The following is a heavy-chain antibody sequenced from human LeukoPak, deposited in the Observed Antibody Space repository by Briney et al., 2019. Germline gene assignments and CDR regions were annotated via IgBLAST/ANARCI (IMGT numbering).Heavy chain of an antibody. D-gene: IGHD2/OR15-2a*01. CDR1: GFTFSSYA. Sequence: GGSLRLSCAASGFTFSSYAMSWVRQAPGKGLEWVSGISGSGGSTYYADSVKGRFTISRDNSKNTLYLQMNSLRAEDTAVYYCAKDRIVIVGGIGGLALRWKNAFDIWGQGTVVTVSS. V-gene: IGHV3-23*01. CDR3: AKDRIVIVGGIGGLALRWKNAFDI. J-gene: IGHJ3*02. CDR2: ISGSGGST.